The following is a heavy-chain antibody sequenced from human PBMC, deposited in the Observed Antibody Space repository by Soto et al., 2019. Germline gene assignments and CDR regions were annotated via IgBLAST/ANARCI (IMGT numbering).Heavy chain of an antibody. D-gene: IGHD3-10*01. J-gene: IGHJ5*02. V-gene: IGHV4-31*03. CDR1: GGSISSGDYY. CDR2: IYYSGRT. Sequence: QVQLQESGPGLVKPSQTLSLTCSVSGGSISSGDYYWTWIRQHPGKGLEWIGYIYYSGRTYDNTSLRSRITLSVDTTKNQFSLKLSSVTAADTAVYYCARGPHSMVRGVPQFDPWGQGTLVTVSS. CDR3: ARGPHSMVRGVPQFDP.